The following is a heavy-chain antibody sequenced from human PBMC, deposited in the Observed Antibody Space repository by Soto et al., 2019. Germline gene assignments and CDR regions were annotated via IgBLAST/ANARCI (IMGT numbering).Heavy chain of an antibody. Sequence: QVQLVESGGGVVQPGRSLGLSCAASAFTFSDYSMHWVRQAPGEGLEWVAVISSDRSLKFYADSVRGRFTISRDNSKTTLYLQMNNLRAEDTAVYYCARAAATSYNSGWTAFDYWGQGTLVTVSS. CDR1: AFTFSDYS. D-gene: IGHD6-19*01. CDR2: ISSDRSLK. V-gene: IGHV3-30-3*01. J-gene: IGHJ4*02. CDR3: ARAAATSYNSGWTAFDY.